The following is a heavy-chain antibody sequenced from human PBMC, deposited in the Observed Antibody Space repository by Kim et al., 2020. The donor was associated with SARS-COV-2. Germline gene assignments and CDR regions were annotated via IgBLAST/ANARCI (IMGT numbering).Heavy chain of an antibody. CDR3: ARDWNWGIDV. J-gene: IGHJ4*02. D-gene: IGHD7-27*01. CDR2: ISVTDAI. V-gene: IGHV3-48*02. Sequence: GGSLRLSCAASGFTFTTYNMNWVRQAPGKGLEWISYISVTDAIYYADSVKGRITISRNYAKNSLDLQMNSLRDEDTAVYYCARDWNWGIDVWGQGTRVTVSS. CDR1: GFTFTTYN.